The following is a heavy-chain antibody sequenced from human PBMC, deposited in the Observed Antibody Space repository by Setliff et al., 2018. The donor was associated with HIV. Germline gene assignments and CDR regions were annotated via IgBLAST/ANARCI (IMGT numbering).Heavy chain of an antibody. CDR3: ASLYYYGSGALDAFDI. CDR2: IYSGGST. CDR1: GFTVSSNY. D-gene: IGHD3-10*01. J-gene: IGHJ3*02. Sequence: GGSLRLSCAASGFTVSSNYMSWVRQAPGKGLEWVSVIYSGGSTYYADSVKGRFTISRDNSKNTLYLQMNSLRAEDTAVYYCASLYYYGSGALDAFDIWGQGTMVTVSS. V-gene: IGHV3-53*01.